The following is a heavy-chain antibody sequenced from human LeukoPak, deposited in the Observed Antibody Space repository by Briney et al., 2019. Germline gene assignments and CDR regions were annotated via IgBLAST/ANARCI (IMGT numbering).Heavy chain of an antibody. CDR2: ISGSSSDT. CDR3: ARDGAGLDY. V-gene: IGHV3-21*01. D-gene: IGHD3-16*01. Sequence: GGSLRLSCAASGFTFSNYRMNWVRQAPGKGMEWVSSISGSSSDTRYADSVKGRFTISRDNAKNSLFLQMDSLRAEDTALYYCARDGAGLDYWGQGTLVTVSS. J-gene: IGHJ4*02. CDR1: GFTFSNYR.